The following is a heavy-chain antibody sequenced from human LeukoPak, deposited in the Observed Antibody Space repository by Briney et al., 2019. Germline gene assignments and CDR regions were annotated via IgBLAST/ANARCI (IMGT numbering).Heavy chain of an antibody. J-gene: IGHJ5*02. CDR1: GGSISSTSHY. V-gene: IGHV4-39*01. D-gene: IGHD3-16*02. Sequence: PSETLSLTCTVPGGSISSTSHYWGWVRQPPGKGLEWIVSMYYSGNTYYNPSLKSRVTISVDTSRNQFSLKLSSVTAADTAVYYCARLSSVNWFDPWGQGTLVTVSS. CDR2: MYYSGNT. CDR3: ARLSSVNWFDP.